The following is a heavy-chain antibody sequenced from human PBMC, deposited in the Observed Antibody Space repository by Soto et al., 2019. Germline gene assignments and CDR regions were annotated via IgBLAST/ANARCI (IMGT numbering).Heavy chain of an antibody. V-gene: IGHV3-33*01. Sequence: QVQLVESGGGVVQPGRSLRLSCAASGFTFSSYGMHWVRQAPGKGLEWVAVIWYDGSNKYYADSVKGRFTISRDNSKNTLYLQMNSLRAEDTAVYYCARDLTVTSAPFDYWGQGTLVTVSS. CDR1: GFTFSSYG. CDR3: ARDLTVTSAPFDY. J-gene: IGHJ4*02. CDR2: IWYDGSNK. D-gene: IGHD4-17*01.